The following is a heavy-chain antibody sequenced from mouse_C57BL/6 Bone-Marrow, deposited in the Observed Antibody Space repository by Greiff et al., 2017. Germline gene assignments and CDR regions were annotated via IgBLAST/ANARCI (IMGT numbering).Heavy chain of an antibody. CDR3: ARDYAMDY. V-gene: IGHV5-4*01. CDR2: ISDGGSYT. Sequence: EVKLVESGGGLVKPGGSLKLSCAASGFTFSSYAMSWVRQTPEKRLEWVATISDGGSYTYYPDNVKGRFTISRDNAKNNLYLQMSHLKSEDTAMYYGARDYAMDYWGQGTSVTVSS. CDR1: GFTFSSYA. J-gene: IGHJ4*01.